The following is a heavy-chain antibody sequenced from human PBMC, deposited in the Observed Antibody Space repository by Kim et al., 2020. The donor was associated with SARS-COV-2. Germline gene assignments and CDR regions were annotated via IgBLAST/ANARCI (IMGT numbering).Heavy chain of an antibody. CDR1: GFTVSSNY. Sequence: GGSLRLSCAASGFTVSSNYMSWVRQAPGKGLEWVSVIYSGGSTYYADSVKGRFTISRHNSKNTLYLQMNGLRAEDTAVYYCARDWAVGDYGDYGRNWYFDLWGRGTRVTVSS. CDR3: ARDWAVGDYGDYGRNWYFDL. V-gene: IGHV3-53*04. J-gene: IGHJ2*01. D-gene: IGHD4-17*01. CDR2: IYSGGST.